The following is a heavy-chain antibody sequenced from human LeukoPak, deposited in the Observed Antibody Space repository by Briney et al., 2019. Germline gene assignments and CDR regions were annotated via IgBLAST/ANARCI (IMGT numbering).Heavy chain of an antibody. CDR2: INPDGSTT. CDR3: ANKYGESPDY. CDR1: GFTFSNYW. V-gene: IGHV3-74*01. D-gene: IGHD2/OR15-2a*01. Sequence: PGGSLRLSCAASGFTFSNYWMHWVRLDPGKGLVWVSFINPDGSTTNYADSVKGRFTISRDNSKNTLYLQMNSLRAEDTAVYYCANKYGESPDYWGQGTLVTVSS. J-gene: IGHJ4*02.